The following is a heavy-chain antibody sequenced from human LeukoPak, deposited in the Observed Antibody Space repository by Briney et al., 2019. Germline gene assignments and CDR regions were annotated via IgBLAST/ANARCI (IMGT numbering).Heavy chain of an antibody. D-gene: IGHD5-18*01. CDR3: ARGRGYSYGAGWFDP. J-gene: IGHJ5*02. CDR2: IWYDGSNK. CDR1: GFTFSSYG. Sequence: GGSLRLSCAASGFTFSSYGMHWVRQAPGKGLEWVAVIWYDGSNKYYADSVKGRFTISRDNSKNTLYLQMNSLRAEDTAVYYCARGRGYSYGAGWFDPWGQGTWSPSPQ. V-gene: IGHV3-33*01.